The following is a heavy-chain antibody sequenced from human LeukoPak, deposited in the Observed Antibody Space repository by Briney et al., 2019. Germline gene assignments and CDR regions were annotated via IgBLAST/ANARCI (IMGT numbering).Heavy chain of an antibody. Sequence: GGSLRLSCAASGFTFSSYGMSRVRQAPGKGLEWVSAISGSGGSTYYADSVKGRFTISRDNSKNTLYLQMNSLRAEDTVVYYCAKIHGPGPIVVVAHDYWGQGTLVTVSS. J-gene: IGHJ4*02. CDR2: ISGSGGST. D-gene: IGHD2-15*01. CDR3: AKIHGPGPIVVVAHDY. V-gene: IGHV3-23*01. CDR1: GFTFSSYG.